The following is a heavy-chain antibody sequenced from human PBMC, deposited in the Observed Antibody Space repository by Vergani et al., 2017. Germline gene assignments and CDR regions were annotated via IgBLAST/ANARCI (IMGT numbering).Heavy chain of an antibody. V-gene: IGHV4-34*11. CDR1: GGSFSGYY. J-gene: IGHJ4*02. Sequence: QVQLQQWGAGQLKPSETLSLTCAVYGGSFSGYYWSWIRQPPGKGLEWIGYIYYSGSTNYNPSLKSRVTISVDTSKNQFSLKLSSVTAADTAVYYCARDTGGRDGIDYWGQGTLVTVSS. CDR3: ARDTGGRDGIDY. D-gene: IGHD2-8*02. CDR2: IYYSGST.